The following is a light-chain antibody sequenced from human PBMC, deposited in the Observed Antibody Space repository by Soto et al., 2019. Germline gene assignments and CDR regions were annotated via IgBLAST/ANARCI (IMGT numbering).Light chain of an antibody. CDR1: QDIATY. CDR3: QKYNSALT. Sequence: DIQMTQSPSSLSASVGNRVTITCQASQDIATYLNWYQQKPEKAPNLLIYDASKLETGVPSRFSGGGSGTHFTFTISSLQPEDVATYFCQKYNSALTFGQGTRLEIK. J-gene: IGKJ5*01. CDR2: DAS. V-gene: IGKV1-33*01.